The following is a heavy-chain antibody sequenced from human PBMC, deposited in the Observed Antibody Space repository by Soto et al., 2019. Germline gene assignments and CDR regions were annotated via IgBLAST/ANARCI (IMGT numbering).Heavy chain of an antibody. J-gene: IGHJ3*02. CDR2: MNPNSGNT. CDR3: ATFSPAAVVVVAAIDAFDI. V-gene: IGHV1-8*01. CDR1: GYTFTSYD. Sequence: ASVKVSCKASGYTFTSYDINWVRQATGQGLEWMGWMNPNSGNTGYAQKFQGRVTMTRNTSISTDYMELSSLRSEDTAVYYCATFSPAAVVVVAAIDAFDIWGQGTMVTVSS. D-gene: IGHD2-15*01.